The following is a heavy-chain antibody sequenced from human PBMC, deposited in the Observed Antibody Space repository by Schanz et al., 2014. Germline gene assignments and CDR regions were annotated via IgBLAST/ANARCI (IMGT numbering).Heavy chain of an antibody. J-gene: IGHJ4*02. D-gene: IGHD3-22*01. CDR1: GFTFYNYA. CDR3: AKEDRTHSSDYVY. CDR2: ISSTGGST. Sequence: DVQLVESGGGLVQPGGSLRLSCAASGFTFYNYAMTWVRQAPGKGLEWVSAISSTGGSTYYADSVRGRFTISRDDSKNTLYLQMNSLRPEDTAVYYCAKEDRTHSSDYVYWGQGTLVTVSS. V-gene: IGHV3-23*04.